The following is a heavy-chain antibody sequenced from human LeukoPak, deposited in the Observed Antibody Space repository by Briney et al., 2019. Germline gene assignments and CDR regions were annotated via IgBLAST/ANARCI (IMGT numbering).Heavy chain of an antibody. CDR2: ISGSGGST. CDR3: AKDVDSSSWDYYGMDV. V-gene: IGHV3-23*01. Sequence: GGSLRLSCAASGFTFSSYAMTWVRQAPGKGLEWVSAISGSGGSTYYADSVKGRFTISRDNSKNTLYLQMNSLRAGDTAVYYCAKDVDSSSWDYYGMDVWGKGTTVTVSS. CDR1: GFTFSSYA. J-gene: IGHJ6*04. D-gene: IGHD6-13*01.